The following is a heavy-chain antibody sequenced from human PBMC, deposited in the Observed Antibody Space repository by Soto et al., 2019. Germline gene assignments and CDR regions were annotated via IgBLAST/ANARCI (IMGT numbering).Heavy chain of an antibody. CDR3: ARDEVALAANYYSSNCMDV. CDR2: TYYRSKWYN. J-gene: IGHJ6*02. V-gene: IGHV6-1*01. Sequence: SQTLSLTCAISGDSVSSNSAAWNWIRQSPSRGLEWLGRTYYRSKWYNDYAVSVKSRITINPDTSKNQFSLQLNSVTPEDTAVYYCARDEVALAANYYSSNCMDVWGQGPSVTVSS. D-gene: IGHD6-19*01. CDR1: GDSVSSNSAA.